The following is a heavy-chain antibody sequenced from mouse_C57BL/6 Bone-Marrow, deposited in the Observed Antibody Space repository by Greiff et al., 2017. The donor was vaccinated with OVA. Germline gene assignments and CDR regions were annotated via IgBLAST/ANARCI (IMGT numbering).Heavy chain of an antibody. Sequence: EVQLQESGPGLVKPSQSLSLTCSVTGYSITSGYYWNWIRQFPGNKLEWMGYISYDGSNNYNPSLKNRISITRDTSKNQFFLKLNSVTTEDTATYYCARGDGYYWGQGTTLTVSS. CDR2: ISYDGSN. CDR1: GYSITSGYY. V-gene: IGHV3-6*01. J-gene: IGHJ2*01. CDR3: ARGDGYY. D-gene: IGHD2-3*01.